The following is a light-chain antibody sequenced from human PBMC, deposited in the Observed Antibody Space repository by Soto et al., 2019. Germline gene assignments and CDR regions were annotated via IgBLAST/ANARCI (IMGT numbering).Light chain of an antibody. CDR1: QSVGSN. Sequence: EIVLTQSPATLSLSPGERATLSCRASQSVGSNLAWYQQKPGQAPRLLIYDASNRVPDFPSRFSGSGSGTDFTLTISSLEAEDFALCFGQQCCSWPLTFGGGTKVEIK. J-gene: IGKJ4*01. CDR3: QQCCSWPLT. V-gene: IGKV3-11*01. CDR2: DAS.